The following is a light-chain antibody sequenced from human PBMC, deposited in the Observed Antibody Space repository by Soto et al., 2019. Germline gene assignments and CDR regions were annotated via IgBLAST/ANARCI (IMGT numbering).Light chain of an antibody. CDR1: QSISSW. CDR2: KAS. CDR3: QQTNTYPRT. Sequence: DIQMTQSPSILSASVGDRVTITCRASQSISSWLAWYQQKTGKAPKLLIYKASSLDSGVPSRFSGSGSGTDFTLTIRGLQPDDFATYYCQQTNTYPRTFGKGTKVEIK. J-gene: IGKJ1*01. V-gene: IGKV1-5*03.